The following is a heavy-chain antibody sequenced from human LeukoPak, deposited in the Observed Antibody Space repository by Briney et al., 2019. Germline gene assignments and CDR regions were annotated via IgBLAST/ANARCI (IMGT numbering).Heavy chain of an antibody. CDR2: INPNSGGT. J-gene: IGHJ4*02. CDR3: ARVSGWYEAWDYFDY. D-gene: IGHD6-19*01. V-gene: IGHV1-2*04. CDR1: GYTFTGYY. Sequence: GASVKVSCKASGYTFTGYYMHWVRQAPGQGLEWMGWINPNSGGTNYAQKFQGWVTMTRDTSISTAYMELSRLRSDDTAVYYCARVSGWYEAWDYFDYWGQGTLVTVFS.